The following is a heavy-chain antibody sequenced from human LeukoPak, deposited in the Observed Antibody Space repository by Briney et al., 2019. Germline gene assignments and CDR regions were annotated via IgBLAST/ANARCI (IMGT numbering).Heavy chain of an antibody. CDR1: GFTFSNYG. V-gene: IGHV3-23*01. J-gene: IGHJ4*02. D-gene: IGHD3-22*01. Sequence: GGSLRLSCAVSGFTFSNYGMSWVRQAPGKGLEWVSVISSSGGSTYYADSVKGRFTISRDNSKNTLYLQMNGLRAEDTAVYYCAKDLDLYYDSSGHDYWGQGTLVTVSS. CDR2: ISSSGGST. CDR3: AKDLDLYYDSSGHDY.